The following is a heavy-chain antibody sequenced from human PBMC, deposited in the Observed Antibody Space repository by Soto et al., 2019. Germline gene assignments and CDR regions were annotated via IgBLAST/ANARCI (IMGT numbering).Heavy chain of an antibody. Sequence: SETLSLTCTVSGVSISSYYWIWIRQPPGKGLEWIGYIYYSGSTNYNPSLKSRVTISVDTSKNQFSLKLSSVTAADTAVYYCARTYSSSGDDAFDIWGQGTMVPVSS. D-gene: IGHD6-13*01. J-gene: IGHJ3*02. CDR2: IYYSGST. CDR3: ARTYSSSGDDAFDI. CDR1: GVSISSYY. V-gene: IGHV4-59*08.